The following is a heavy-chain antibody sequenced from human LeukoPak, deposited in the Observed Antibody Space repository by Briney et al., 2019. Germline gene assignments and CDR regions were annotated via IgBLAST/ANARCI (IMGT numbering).Heavy chain of an antibody. CDR3: ARDYGDFPAYYFDY. V-gene: IGHV4-4*07. D-gene: IGHD4-17*01. Sequence: SETVSLTCTVSGGSISSYYWSWIRQPAGKGLEWIGRIYNSGITNYNPSLKSRVTMSMDTSMNQFSLKLRSVTAADTAVYYCARDYGDFPAYYFDYWGQGTLVTVSS. CDR1: GGSISSYY. J-gene: IGHJ4*02. CDR2: IYNSGIT.